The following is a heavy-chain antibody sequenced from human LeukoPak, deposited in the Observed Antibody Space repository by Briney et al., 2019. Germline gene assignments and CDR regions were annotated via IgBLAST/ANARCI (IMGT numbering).Heavy chain of an antibody. CDR2: INTNTGNP. J-gene: IGHJ4*02. CDR1: GYTFTSYA. CDR3: ARAVAARVRETVDY. D-gene: IGHD2-15*01. V-gene: IGHV7-4-1*02. Sequence: EASVKVSCKASGYTFTSYAMNWVRQAPGQGLGWMGWINTNTGNPTYAQGFTGRFVFSLDTSVSTAYLQISSLKAEDTAVYYCARAVAARVRETVDYWGQGTLVTVSS.